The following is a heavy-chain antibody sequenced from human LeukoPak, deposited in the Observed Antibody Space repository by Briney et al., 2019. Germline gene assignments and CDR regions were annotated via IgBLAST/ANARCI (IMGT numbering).Heavy chain of an antibody. J-gene: IGHJ4*02. CDR2: FDPEDGET. D-gene: IGHD3-22*01. Sequence: ASEKVSCKVSGYTLTELSMHWVRQAPGKGLEWMGGFDPEDGETIYAQKFQGRVTMTEDTSTDTAYMELSSLRSEDTAVYYCATPAELVVVNAFDYWGQGTLVTVSS. CDR1: GYTLTELS. CDR3: ATPAELVVVNAFDY. V-gene: IGHV1-24*01.